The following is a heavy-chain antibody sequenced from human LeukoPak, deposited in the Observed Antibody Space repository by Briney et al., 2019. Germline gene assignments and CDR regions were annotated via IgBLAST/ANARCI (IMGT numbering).Heavy chain of an antibody. J-gene: IGHJ1*01. CDR1: GGSISSSY. CDR3: AKDPEYFRH. Sequence: SETLSLTCTVSGGSISSSYWSWIRQPPGRGLEWIGYIYYSGSTNYNPSLKSRVTISVDTSKNQFSLKLSSVTAADTAVYYCAKDPEYFRHWGQGTLVTVSS. CDR2: IYYSGST. V-gene: IGHV4-59*01.